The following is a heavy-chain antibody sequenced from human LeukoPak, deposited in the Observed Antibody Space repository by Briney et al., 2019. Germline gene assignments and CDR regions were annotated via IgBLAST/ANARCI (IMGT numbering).Heavy chain of an antibody. D-gene: IGHD2-15*01. CDR2: ISWNSGSI. J-gene: IGHJ3*02. Sequence: GGSLRLSCAASGFTFSSYAMHWVRQAPGKGLEWVSGISWNSGSIGYADSVKGRFTISRDNAKNSLYLQMNSLRAEDTALYYCSREGYCSGGSCSGAFDIWGQGTMVTVSS. V-gene: IGHV3-9*01. CDR1: GFTFSSYA. CDR3: SREGYCSGGSCSGAFDI.